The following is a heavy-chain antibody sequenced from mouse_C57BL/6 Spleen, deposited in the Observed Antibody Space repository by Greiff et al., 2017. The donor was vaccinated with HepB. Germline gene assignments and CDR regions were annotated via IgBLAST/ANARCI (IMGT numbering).Heavy chain of an antibody. J-gene: IGHJ3*01. CDR2: IYPGDGDT. CDR3: ARQETFAY. CDR1: GYAFSSSW. V-gene: IGHV1-82*01. Sequence: QVQLKESGPELVKPGASVKISCKASGYAFSSSWMNWVKQRPGKGLEWIGRIYPGDGDTNYNGKFKGKATLTADKSSSTAYMQLSSLTSEDSAVYFCARQETFAYWGQGTLVTVSA.